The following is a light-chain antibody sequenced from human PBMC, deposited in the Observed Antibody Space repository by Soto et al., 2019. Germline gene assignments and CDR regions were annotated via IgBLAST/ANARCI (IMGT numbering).Light chain of an antibody. CDR2: EAS. CDR1: QSLLLSDGKTY. J-gene: IGKJ2*01. Sequence: IVLTPTPLSLSVTPGQPASISCKSSQSLLLSDGKTYLYWYLKQPVQPPQLLIHEASKQFAGVTDRFSGSGSTTDFTLKVSRVEAEDVGIYCCVQATQLYTFGQGTRLDIK. CDR3: VQATQLYT. V-gene: IGKV2D-29*01.